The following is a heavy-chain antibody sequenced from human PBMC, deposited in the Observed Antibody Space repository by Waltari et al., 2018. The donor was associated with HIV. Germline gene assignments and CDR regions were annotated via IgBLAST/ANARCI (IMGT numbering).Heavy chain of an antibody. V-gene: IGHV4-34*01. J-gene: IGHJ6*02. D-gene: IGHD2-15*01. Sequence: SWIRQPPGKGLEWIGEINHSGSTNYNPSLKSRVTISVDTSKNQFSLKLSSVTAADTAVYYCARAPLIDIVVVVAASPYYYYGMDVWGQGTTVTVSS. CDR3: ARAPLIDIVVVVAASPYYYYGMDV. CDR2: INHSGST.